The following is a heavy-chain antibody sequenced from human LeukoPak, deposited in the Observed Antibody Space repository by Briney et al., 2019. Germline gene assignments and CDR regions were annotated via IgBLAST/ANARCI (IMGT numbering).Heavy chain of an antibody. Sequence: PSETLSLTCTVSGGSISSGDYYWSWIRQPPGKGLEWIGYIYYSGSTYYNPSLKSRVTISVDTSKNQFSLKLSSVTAADTAVYYCARRSGSITILAYFDYWGQGTLVTVSS. CDR3: ARRSGSITILAYFDY. CDR2: IYYSGST. CDR1: GGSISSGDYY. V-gene: IGHV4-30-4*01. D-gene: IGHD3-3*01. J-gene: IGHJ4*02.